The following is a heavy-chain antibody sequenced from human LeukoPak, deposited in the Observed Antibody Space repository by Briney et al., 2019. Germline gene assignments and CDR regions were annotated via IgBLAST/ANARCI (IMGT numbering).Heavy chain of an antibody. CDR2: IYHSGST. D-gene: IGHD1-26*01. J-gene: IGHJ5*02. Sequence: SETLSLTCAVSGGSISSSNWWSWVRQPPGKGLERIGEIYHSGSTNYNPSLKSRVTISVDKSKNQFSLKLSSVTAADAAVYYCASGSTDNWFDPWGQGTLVTVSS. CDR3: ASGSTDNWFDP. V-gene: IGHV4-4*02. CDR1: GGSISSSNW.